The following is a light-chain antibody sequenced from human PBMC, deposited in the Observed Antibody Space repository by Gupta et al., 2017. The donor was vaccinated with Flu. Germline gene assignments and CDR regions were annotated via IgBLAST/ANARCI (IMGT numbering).Light chain of an antibody. V-gene: IGKV4-1*01. Sequence: DIVMTQSPDSLAVSLGERVTINCKSSQTVLYSSDNKNYLAWYQQKPGQPPKLLIYWASTRESGVPDRVSGSGSGTDFTLTISSLQAEDVAVYYCQQYYSTPPTFGQGTKVEI. J-gene: IGKJ1*01. CDR2: WAS. CDR3: QQYYSTPPT. CDR1: QTVLYSSDNKNY.